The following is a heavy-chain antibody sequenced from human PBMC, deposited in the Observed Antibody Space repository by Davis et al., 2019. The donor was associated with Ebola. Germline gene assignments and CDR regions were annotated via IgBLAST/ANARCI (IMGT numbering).Heavy chain of an antibody. D-gene: IGHD6-6*01. CDR1: GGSFSDHY. CDR3: ARGGGIAARPRDY. J-gene: IGHJ4*02. V-gene: IGHV4-34*01. CDR2: INPSGST. Sequence: MPSETLSLTCAVYGGSFSDHYWSWIRQSPEKGLDWIGEINPSGSTNYNPSLKSRVTISVDTSKNQFSLKLSSVTAADTAVYYCARGGGIAARPRDYWGQGTLVTVSS.